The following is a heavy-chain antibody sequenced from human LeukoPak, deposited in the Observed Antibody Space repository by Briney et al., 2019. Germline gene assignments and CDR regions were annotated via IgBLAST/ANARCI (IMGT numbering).Heavy chain of an antibody. CDR1: GYTFTNYD. CDR2: MNPNSGNT. CDR3: ARGLRVVATTYNWFDP. D-gene: IGHD5-12*01. Sequence: ASVKVSCKASGYTFTNYDINWVRQATGQGLEWMGWMNPNSGNTGYAQKFQGRVTMTRNTSISTAYMELSSLRSEDTAVYYCARGLRVVATTYNWFDPWGQGTLVTVSS. V-gene: IGHV1-8*01. J-gene: IGHJ5*02.